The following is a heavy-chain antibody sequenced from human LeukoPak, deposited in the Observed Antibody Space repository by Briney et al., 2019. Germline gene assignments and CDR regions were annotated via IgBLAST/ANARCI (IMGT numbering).Heavy chain of an antibody. CDR1: GYSISSGYY. Sequence: PSETLSLTCTVSGYSISSGYYWGWIRQPPGKGLEWIGYIYSGTTQYNPSFKSRVTTSVDTSKNQFSLKLSSVTAADTAVYYCARRKVRGVTDYWGQGTLVTVSS. J-gene: IGHJ4*02. V-gene: IGHV4-38-2*02. CDR2: IYSGTT. D-gene: IGHD3-10*01. CDR3: ARRKVRGVTDY.